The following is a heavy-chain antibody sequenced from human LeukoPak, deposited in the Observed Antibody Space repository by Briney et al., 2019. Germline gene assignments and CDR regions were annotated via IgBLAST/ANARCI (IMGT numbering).Heavy chain of an antibody. V-gene: IGHV1-69*13. J-gene: IGHJ4*02. CDR1: GYTFTSYY. CDR3: ARSGPYSSSSFFDY. D-gene: IGHD6-6*01. Sequence: ASVKVSCKASGYTFTSYYMHWVRRAPGQGLEWMGGIIPIFGTANYAQKFQGRVTITADESTSTAYMELSSLRSEDTAVYYCARSGPYSSSSFFDYWGQGTLVTVSS. CDR2: IIPIFGTA.